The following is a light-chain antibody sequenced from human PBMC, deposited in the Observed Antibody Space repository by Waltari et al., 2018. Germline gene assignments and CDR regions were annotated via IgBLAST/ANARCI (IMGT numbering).Light chain of an antibody. CDR2: EDT. CDR1: NSDVGAYNY. CDR3: SSYAHNNHFV. Sequence: QSVLTQPPSATGSPGQSVTISCTGTNSDVGAYNYVSWYQQHPGKVPKLLIYEDTKRPSGIPDRFSGSKSGNTASLSVSGLQADDEADYYCSSYAHNNHFVFGTGTKVTVL. V-gene: IGLV2-8*01. J-gene: IGLJ1*01.